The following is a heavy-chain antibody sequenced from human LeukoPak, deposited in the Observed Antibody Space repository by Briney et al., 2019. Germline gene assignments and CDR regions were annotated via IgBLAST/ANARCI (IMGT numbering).Heavy chain of an antibody. Sequence: PGGSLRLSCAASGFTFSSYAMSWVRQAPGKGLEWVSAISGSGGSTYYADSVKGRFTISRDNSKDTLYLQMNGLRAEDTAVYYCAKDGGLWVSAHWGDSWGRGTLVTVSS. J-gene: IGHJ4*02. CDR1: GFTFSSYA. CDR3: AKDGGLWVSAHWGDS. V-gene: IGHV3-23*01. CDR2: ISGSGGST. D-gene: IGHD7-27*01.